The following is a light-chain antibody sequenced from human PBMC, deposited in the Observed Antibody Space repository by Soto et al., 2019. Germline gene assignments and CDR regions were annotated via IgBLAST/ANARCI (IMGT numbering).Light chain of an antibody. V-gene: IGKV1-39*01. CDR1: QSISSY. CDR2: AAS. CDR3: QQSYGSLRM. J-gene: IGKJ1*01. Sequence: DIQMTQSPSSLSASVGDRVTITCRASQSISSYLNWYQQKPGKAHKLLIYAASSLQSGVPPRFSGSESGTDFTLPIPSFQPDAFAIWYYQQSYGSLRMFCQGTKVKF.